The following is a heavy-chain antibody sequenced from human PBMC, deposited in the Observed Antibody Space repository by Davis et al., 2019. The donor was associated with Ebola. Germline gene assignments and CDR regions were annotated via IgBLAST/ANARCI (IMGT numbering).Heavy chain of an antibody. V-gene: IGHV3-48*04. J-gene: IGHJ6*02. D-gene: IGHD6-13*01. CDR3: ARKLGYYYYYGMDV. CDR1: GFTFSSYS. Sequence: GGSLRLSCAASGFTFSSYSMNWVRQAPGKGLEWVSYISSSSSTIYYADSVKGRFTISRDNAKNSLYLQMNSLRAEDTAVYYCARKLGYYYYYGMDVWGQGTTVTVSS. CDR2: ISSSSSTI.